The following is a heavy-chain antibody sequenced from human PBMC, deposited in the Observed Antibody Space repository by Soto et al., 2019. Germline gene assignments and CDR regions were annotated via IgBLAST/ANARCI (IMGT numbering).Heavy chain of an antibody. CDR2: IWYDGSNK. CDR1: GFTFSSYG. D-gene: IGHD1-26*01. Sequence: QVQLVESGGGVVQPGRSLRLSCAASGFTFSSYGMHWVRQAPGKGLEWVAVIWYDGSNKYYADSVKGRFTISRDNSKDTLYLQMNSLRAEDAAVYYCAREAGGGSSWFDPWGQGTLVTVSS. J-gene: IGHJ5*02. CDR3: AREAGGGSSWFDP. V-gene: IGHV3-33*01.